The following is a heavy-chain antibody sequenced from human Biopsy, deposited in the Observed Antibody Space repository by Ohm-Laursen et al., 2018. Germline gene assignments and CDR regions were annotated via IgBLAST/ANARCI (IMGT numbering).Heavy chain of an antibody. CDR2: NIPILGTG. V-gene: IGHV1-69*06. D-gene: IGHD3-9*01. CDR3: ATKLTGYFHH. J-gene: IGHJ1*01. CDR1: EGTFSNYG. Sequence: GASVKVSCKAPEGTFSNYGVNWVRQAPGQGLEWLGGNIPILGTGNYAQKFQDRVTVAADTSTSTATTELRSLRSDDTAVYYCATKLTGYFHHWGQGTLVIVSS.